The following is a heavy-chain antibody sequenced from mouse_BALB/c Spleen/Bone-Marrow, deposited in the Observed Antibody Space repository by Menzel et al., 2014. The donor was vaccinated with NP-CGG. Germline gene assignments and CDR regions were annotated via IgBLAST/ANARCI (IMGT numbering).Heavy chain of an antibody. J-gene: IGHJ2*01. CDR1: GYPFSSYW. CDR2: IYPGDGET. CDR3: ARKYGDY. V-gene: IGHV1-80*01. Sequence: QVQLQQSGAELERPGSSVKISCKASGYPFSSYWMNWVKQRPGQGLEWIGQIYPGDGETNYNGKFKGNATLTADKSSSTAYMQLISLTSEDSAVYFCARKYGDYWGQGTTLTVSS. D-gene: IGHD2-10*02.